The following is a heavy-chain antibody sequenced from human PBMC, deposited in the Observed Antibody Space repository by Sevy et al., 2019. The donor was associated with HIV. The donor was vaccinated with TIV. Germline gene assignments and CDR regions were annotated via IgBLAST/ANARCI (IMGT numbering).Heavy chain of an antibody. J-gene: IGHJ6*02. CDR2: MNHSGST. D-gene: IGHD3-10*01. CDR3: ARGQRFYGSGSHYYYYGMDV. CDR1: GGSFSGYY. V-gene: IGHV4-34*01. Sequence: SETLSLTCAVYGGSFSGYYWSWIRQPPGKGLEWIGEMNHSGSTNYNPSLKSRVTISVDTSKNQFSLKLSSVTAADTAVYYCARGQRFYGSGSHYYYYGMDVWGQGTTVTVSS.